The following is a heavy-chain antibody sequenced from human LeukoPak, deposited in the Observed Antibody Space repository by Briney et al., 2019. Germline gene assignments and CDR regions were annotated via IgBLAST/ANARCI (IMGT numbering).Heavy chain of an antibody. D-gene: IGHD2-2*02. Sequence: PGGSLRLSCAASGFTFSSYAMSWVRQAPGKGLEWVSAISGSGGSTYYADSVKGRFTISRDNPKNTLYLQMNSLRAEDTAVYYCARGRQLLYGYYYYMDVWGKGTTVTVSS. J-gene: IGHJ6*03. CDR3: ARGRQLLYGYYYYMDV. CDR2: ISGSGGST. CDR1: GFTFSSYA. V-gene: IGHV3-23*01.